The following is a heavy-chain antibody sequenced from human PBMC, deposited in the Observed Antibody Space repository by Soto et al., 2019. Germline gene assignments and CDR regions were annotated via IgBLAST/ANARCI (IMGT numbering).Heavy chain of an antibody. CDR1: GGSFSGYY. D-gene: IGHD2-15*01. CDR2: INHSGST. CDR3: ARGLRGGSQHYYYGMDV. J-gene: IGHJ6*02. V-gene: IGHV4-34*01. Sequence: SETLSLTCAVYGGSFSGYYWSWIRQPPGKGLEWIGEINHSGSTNYNPSLKSRVTISVDTSKNQFSLKLSSVTAADTAVYYCARGLRGGSQHYYYGMDVWGQGTTVTVSS.